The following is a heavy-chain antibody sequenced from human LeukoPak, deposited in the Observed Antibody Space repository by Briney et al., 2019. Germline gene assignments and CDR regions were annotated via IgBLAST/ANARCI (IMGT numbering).Heavy chain of an antibody. CDR3: AGPAVAGDFDY. J-gene: IGHJ4*02. D-gene: IGHD6-19*01. Sequence: GGSLRLSCAASGFTFSSYSMNWVRQAPGKGLEWVSSISSSSSYIYYADSVKGRFTISRDNAKNSLYLQMNSLRAEDTAVYYCAGPAVAGDFDYWGQGTLVTVSS. V-gene: IGHV3-21*01. CDR2: ISSSSSYI. CDR1: GFTFSSYS.